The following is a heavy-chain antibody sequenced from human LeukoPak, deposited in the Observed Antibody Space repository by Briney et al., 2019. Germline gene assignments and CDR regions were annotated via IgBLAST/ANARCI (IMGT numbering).Heavy chain of an antibody. CDR3: AKGAKNRSAPFDY. Sequence: PGGSLRLSCAASGFTFSSYAMSWVRQAPGKGLEWVSVISGGGGSADYADSVKGRFTISRDNSKNTLYLQVNSLRGEDTAVYYCAKGAKNRSAPFDYWGQGILVTVSS. CDR2: ISGGGGSA. J-gene: IGHJ4*02. V-gene: IGHV3-23*01. D-gene: IGHD1-14*01. CDR1: GFTFSSYA.